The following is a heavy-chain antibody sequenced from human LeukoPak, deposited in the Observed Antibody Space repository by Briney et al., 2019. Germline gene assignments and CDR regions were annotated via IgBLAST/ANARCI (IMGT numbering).Heavy chain of an antibody. D-gene: IGHD6-19*01. Sequence: GESLRISCKGSGYTFSSYWIGWVRQMPGKGLEWMGVIFPGDSDTRYSPSFQGQVTISADKSSSTAHLQWSSLKASDSAMYYCARKIAMAGLGYWGQGTLVTVSS. CDR3: ARKIAMAGLGY. CDR2: IFPGDSDT. J-gene: IGHJ4*02. V-gene: IGHV5-51*01. CDR1: GYTFSSYW.